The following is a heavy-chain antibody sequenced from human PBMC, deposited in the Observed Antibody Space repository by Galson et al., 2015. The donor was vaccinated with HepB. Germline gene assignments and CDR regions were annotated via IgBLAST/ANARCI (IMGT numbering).Heavy chain of an antibody. CDR3: ARESVETNRVDAALDL. J-gene: IGHJ3*01. Sequence: SVKVSCKASGYTFTAHYLHWVRQAPGQGLEWMGWINPKSGGTDFTQKFQGRVGLTRDTSINTAYMELTGLKSDDTAVYYCARESVETNRVDAALDLWGQGTMVTVSS. D-gene: IGHD1-14*01. CDR2: INPKSGGT. CDR1: GYTFTAHY. V-gene: IGHV1-2*02.